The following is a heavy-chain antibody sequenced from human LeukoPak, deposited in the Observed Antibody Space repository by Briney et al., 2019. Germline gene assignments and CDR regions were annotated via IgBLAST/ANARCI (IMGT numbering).Heavy chain of an antibody. CDR2: INPDSGGT. J-gene: IGHJ4*02. CDR3: ARGGLYSYGLQEGSGRGSPHDY. CDR1: GYTFTGYY. Sequence: GASVKVSCKASGYTFTGYYMHWVRQAPGQGLEWMGWINPDSGGTNYAQKFQGRVTMTRDTSISTAYMELTRLRSDDTAVYYCARGGLYSYGLQEGSGRGSPHDYWGQGTLVTVSS. V-gene: IGHV1-2*02. D-gene: IGHD5-18*01.